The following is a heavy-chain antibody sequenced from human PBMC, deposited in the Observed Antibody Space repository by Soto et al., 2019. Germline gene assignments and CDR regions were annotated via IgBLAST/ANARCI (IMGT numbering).Heavy chain of an antibody. Sequence: HPGGSLRLSCEASGFTFSSYWMSWVRQAPGKGLEWVANIKQDGSEKYYVESVKDRFTISRDKVKNSLYLQMNSLRAEDTAVYYCARDRNDFWSGYESYWGQGTLVNVS. V-gene: IGHV3-7*01. CDR3: ARDRNDFWSGYESY. CDR2: IKQDGSEK. J-gene: IGHJ4*02. D-gene: IGHD3-3*01. CDR1: GFTFSSYW.